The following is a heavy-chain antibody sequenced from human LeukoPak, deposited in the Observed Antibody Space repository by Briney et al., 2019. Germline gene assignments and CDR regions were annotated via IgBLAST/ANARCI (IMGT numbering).Heavy chain of an antibody. CDR1: GFTFSSYG. V-gene: IGHV3-30*18. Sequence: GRSLRLSCAASGFTFSSYGMHWVRQAPGKGLEWEAVISYDGSNKYYADSVKGRFTISRGNSKNTLYLQMNSLRAEDTAVYYCAKDHSGDGYNGDFDYWGQGTLVTVSS. CDR3: AKDHSGDGYNGDFDY. D-gene: IGHD5-24*01. CDR2: ISYDGSNK. J-gene: IGHJ4*02.